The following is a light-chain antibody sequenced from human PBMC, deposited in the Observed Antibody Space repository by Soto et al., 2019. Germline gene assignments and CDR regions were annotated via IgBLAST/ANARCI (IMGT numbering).Light chain of an antibody. V-gene: IGLV2-14*03. CDR2: DVS. J-gene: IGLJ1*01. CDR1: SSDVVGYNY. Sequence: QSVLTQPASVSGSPGQSINISRTGTSSDVVGYNYVSWYQHHPGKAPKLIIYDVSNRPSGVSNPFSGSKSGNTASLTISGLQPEDEADYYCSSYTTSNTRQIVFGTGTKVTVL. CDR3: SSYTTSNTRQIV.